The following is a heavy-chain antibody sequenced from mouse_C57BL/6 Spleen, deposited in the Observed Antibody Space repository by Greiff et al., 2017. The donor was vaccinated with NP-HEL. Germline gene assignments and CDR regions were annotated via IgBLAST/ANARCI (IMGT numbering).Heavy chain of an antibody. Sequence: EVQLQQSGPELVKPGASVKISCKASGYSFTGYYMHWVKQSSEKSLEWIGEINPSTGGTSYNQKFKGKATLTVDKSSSTAYMQLKSLTSEDSAVYYCAGANWDEDFDYWGQGTTLTVSS. CDR3: AGANWDEDFDY. CDR1: GYSFTGYY. J-gene: IGHJ2*01. CDR2: INPSTGGT. V-gene: IGHV1-43*01. D-gene: IGHD4-1*01.